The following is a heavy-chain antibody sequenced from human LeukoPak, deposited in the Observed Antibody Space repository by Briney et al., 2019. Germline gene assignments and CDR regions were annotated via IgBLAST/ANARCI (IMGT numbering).Heavy chain of an antibody. CDR2: IRYDGSNK. CDR1: GFTFSSYG. J-gene: IGHJ4*02. Sequence: PGGSLRLSCAASGFTFSSYGMHWVRQAPGKGLEWVAFIRYDGSNKYYADSVKGRFTISRDSSKNTLYLQMNSLRAEDTAVYYCAKDRVGAMLYFDYWGQGTLVTVSS. V-gene: IGHV3-30*02. CDR3: AKDRVGAMLYFDY. D-gene: IGHD1-26*01.